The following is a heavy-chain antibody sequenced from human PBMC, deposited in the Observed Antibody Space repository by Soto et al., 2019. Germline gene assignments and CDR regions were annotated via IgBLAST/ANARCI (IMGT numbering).Heavy chain of an antibody. CDR3: ARDYYDSSGYRPPIGMDV. J-gene: IGHJ6*02. D-gene: IGHD3-22*01. CDR1: GFTFSSYG. Sequence: PGGSLRLSCAASGFTFSSYGMHWVRQAPGKGLEWVAVIWYDGSNKYYADSVKGRFTISRDNSKNTLYLQMNSLRAEDTAVYYCARDYYDSSGYRPPIGMDVWGQGTTVTVSS. CDR2: IWYDGSNK. V-gene: IGHV3-33*01.